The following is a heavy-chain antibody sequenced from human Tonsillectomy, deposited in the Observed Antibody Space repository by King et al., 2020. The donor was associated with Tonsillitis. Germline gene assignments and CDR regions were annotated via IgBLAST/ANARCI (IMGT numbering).Heavy chain of an antibody. CDR2: MSYDGNTS. CDR1: GFTFSTYG. CDR3: ARVGTDSSGSYLTDY. J-gene: IGHJ4*02. V-gene: IGHV3-33*05. D-gene: IGHD6-19*01. Sequence: QEQLVQSGGGVVQPGRSLRLSCAASGFTFSTYGMHWVRQAPGKGLEWVAVMSYDGNTSYYADSVKGRFTISRDSPRNTLYLQMNSLRAEDTAVYYCARVGTDSSGSYLTDYWGQGSLVTVS.